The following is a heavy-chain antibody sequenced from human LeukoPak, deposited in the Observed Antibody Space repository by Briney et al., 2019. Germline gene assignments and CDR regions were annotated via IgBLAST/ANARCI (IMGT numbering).Heavy chain of an antibody. Sequence: SETLSLTCTVSGGSISSYYWSWIRQPPGKGLEWIGYIYYSGSTNYNPSLKSRVTISVDTSKNQFSLKLSSVTAADTAVYYCARAPVGATLALDYWGQGTLVTVSS. D-gene: IGHD1-26*01. J-gene: IGHJ4*02. CDR1: GGSISSYY. CDR3: ARAPVGATLALDY. CDR2: IYYSGST. V-gene: IGHV4-59*01.